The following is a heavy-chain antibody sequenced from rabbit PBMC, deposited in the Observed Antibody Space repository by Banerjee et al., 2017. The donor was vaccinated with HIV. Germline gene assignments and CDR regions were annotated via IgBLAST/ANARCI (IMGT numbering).Heavy chain of an antibody. CDR2: IYTGSSGSA. D-gene: IGHD7-1*01. J-gene: IGHJ6*01. CDR1: FTSSYY. V-gene: IGHV1S40*01. Sequence: FTSSYYMCWVRQAPGKGLEWIGCIYTGSSGSAYYASWAKGRFTISKTSSTTVTLQMTSLTAADTATYFCARDAGGDGYSNDLWGPGTLVTVS. CDR3: ARDAGGDGYSNDL.